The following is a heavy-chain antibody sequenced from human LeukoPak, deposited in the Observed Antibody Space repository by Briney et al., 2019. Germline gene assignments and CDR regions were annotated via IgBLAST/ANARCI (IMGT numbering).Heavy chain of an antibody. CDR1: GFTFSSYW. J-gene: IGHJ6*02. D-gene: IGHD3-9*01. V-gene: IGHV3-74*01. Sequence: GGSLRLSCVASGFTFSSYWMHWVRQDPRKGLVWVSRINGDGRTINYADSVRGRFTISRDNAKNTLYLQMNTLRVEDTAVYYCTRDLMDYDLSTGLHHYYMDVWGQGTTVTVSS. CDR2: INGDGRTI. CDR3: TRDLMDYDLSTGLHHYYMDV.